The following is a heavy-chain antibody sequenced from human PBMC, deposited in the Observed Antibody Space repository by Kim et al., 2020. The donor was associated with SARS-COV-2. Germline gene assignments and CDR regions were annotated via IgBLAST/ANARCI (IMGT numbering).Heavy chain of an antibody. CDR1: GYTFTNYA. V-gene: IGHV1-18*04. CDR2: ISPNNGNT. D-gene: IGHD2-15*01. Sequence: ASVKVSCKASGYTFTNYAFTWVRQAPGQGFEWMGWISPNNGNTNYAQKFQGSVTMTTDTSTSTAYMELRSLGSDDTAVYYCARVVVGAGSWFDPWGQGALVTVSS. CDR3: ARVVVGAGSWFDP. J-gene: IGHJ5*02.